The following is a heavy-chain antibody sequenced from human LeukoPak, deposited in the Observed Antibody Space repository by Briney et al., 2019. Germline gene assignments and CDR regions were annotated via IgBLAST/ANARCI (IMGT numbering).Heavy chain of an antibody. D-gene: IGHD5-12*01. V-gene: IGHV3-53*01. CDR2: IYSGGST. Sequence: GGSLRLSCAASGFTVSSNYMSWVRQAPGKGLEWVSVIYSGGSTYYADSVKGRFTISRDNSKNTLYLQMNSLRAEDMAVYYCARGGGFYYYYGMDVWGQGTTVTVSS. CDR3: ARGGGFYYYYGMDV. CDR1: GFTVSSNY. J-gene: IGHJ6*02.